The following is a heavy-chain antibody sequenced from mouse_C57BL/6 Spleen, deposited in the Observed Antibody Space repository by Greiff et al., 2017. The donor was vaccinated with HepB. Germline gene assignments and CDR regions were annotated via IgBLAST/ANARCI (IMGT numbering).Heavy chain of an antibody. CDR2: IYPGSGNT. J-gene: IGHJ3*01. V-gene: IGHV1-76*01. D-gene: IGHD4-1*01. CDR1: GYTFTDYY. CDR3: ARCTGTAWFAY. Sequence: VQLQQSGAELVRPGASVKLSCKASGYTFTDYYINWVKQRPGQGLEWIARIYPGSGNTYYNEKFKGKATLTAEKSSSTAYRQLSSLTSEDSAVYFCARCTGTAWFAYWGQGTLVTVSA.